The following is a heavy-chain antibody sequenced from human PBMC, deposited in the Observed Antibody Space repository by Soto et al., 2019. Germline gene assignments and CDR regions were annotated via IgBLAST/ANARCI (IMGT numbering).Heavy chain of an antibody. Sequence: QITLKESGPTLVKPTQTLTLTCTFSGFSVSTSGVGVGWIRQPPGKALEWLALIYWDDDKRYNPSLKSRLTITKDTSKNQVVLTMTNMDPVDTATYYCAYGDYVGNWFDPWGQGTLVTVSS. D-gene: IGHD4-17*01. CDR3: AYGDYVGNWFDP. V-gene: IGHV2-5*02. CDR2: IYWDDDK. CDR1: GFSVSTSGVG. J-gene: IGHJ5*02.